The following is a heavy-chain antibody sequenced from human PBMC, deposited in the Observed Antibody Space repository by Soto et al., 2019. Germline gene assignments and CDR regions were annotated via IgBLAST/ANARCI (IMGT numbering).Heavy chain of an antibody. D-gene: IGHD2-15*01. CDR3: ASASIVVEGRFDY. CDR1: GFSFSDYY. CDR2: ISSTATYT. V-gene: IGHV3-11*06. Sequence: GGALRLSCAASGFSFSDYYMNWTRQAPGKGLEWLSYISSTATYTNYADSVRGRFTISRDSAKNSLYLDMNGLRAEDTAVYSWASASIVVEGRFDYWGQGTLVTVSS. J-gene: IGHJ4*02.